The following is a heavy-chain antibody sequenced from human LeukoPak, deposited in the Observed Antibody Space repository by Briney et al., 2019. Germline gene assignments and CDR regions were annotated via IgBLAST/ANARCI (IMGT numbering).Heavy chain of an antibody. J-gene: IGHJ4*02. D-gene: IGHD3-16*01. CDR3: ARIERLGELWGIDY. V-gene: IGHV1-46*01. Sequence: ASVKVSCKASGYTFTSYYMHWVRQAPGQGLELMGIINPSGGSTSYAQKFQGRVTMTRDTSISTAYMELSRLRSNDTAVYYCARIERLGELWGIDYWGQGTLVTVSS. CDR2: INPSGGST. CDR1: GYTFTSYY.